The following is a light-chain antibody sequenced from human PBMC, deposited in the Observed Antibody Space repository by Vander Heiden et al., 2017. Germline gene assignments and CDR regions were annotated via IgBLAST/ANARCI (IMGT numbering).Light chain of an antibody. CDR3: NSRDSSAIHYGV. CDR1: RLRDYY. J-gene: IGLJ3*02. CDR2: GKN. V-gene: IGLV3-19*01. Sequence: SSELTQDTAVSVALGQTVRIPCQGDRLRDYYASWYQQRPGQAPVLVIYGKNKRPSGIPDRFSGSSSGNTASWTITWAQAEDEGDYYCNSRDSSAIHYGVFGGGTKLTVL.